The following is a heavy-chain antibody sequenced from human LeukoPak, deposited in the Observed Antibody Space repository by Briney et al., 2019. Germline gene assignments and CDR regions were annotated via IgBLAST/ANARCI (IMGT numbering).Heavy chain of an antibody. CDR2: IYHSGST. CDR1: GYSISSGYY. Sequence: SETLSLTCTVSGYSISSGYYWGWIRQPPGKGLEWIGSIYHSGSTYYNPSLKSRVTISVDTSKNQFSLKLSSVTAADTAVYYCARVRKPDPMVSFDAFDIWGQGTMVTVSS. V-gene: IGHV4-38-2*02. J-gene: IGHJ3*02. CDR3: ARVRKPDPMVSFDAFDI. D-gene: IGHD5-18*01.